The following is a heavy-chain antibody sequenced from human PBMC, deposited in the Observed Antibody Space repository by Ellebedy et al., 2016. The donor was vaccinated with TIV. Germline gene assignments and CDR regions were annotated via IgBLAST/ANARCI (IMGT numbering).Heavy chain of an antibody. CDR2: ISNSGSTI. CDR1: GFTFSDYY. V-gene: IGHV3-11*01. J-gene: IGHJ5*02. D-gene: IGHD2-2*01. Sequence: GGSLRLSCAASGFTFSDYYMIWIRQAPGKGLEWVSYISNSGSTIYYADSVKGRFTISRENAKNSLSLLMNNLRAEDTAVYYCARDARFIDQQHNWFDPWGQGTLVTVSS. CDR3: ARDARFIDQQHNWFDP.